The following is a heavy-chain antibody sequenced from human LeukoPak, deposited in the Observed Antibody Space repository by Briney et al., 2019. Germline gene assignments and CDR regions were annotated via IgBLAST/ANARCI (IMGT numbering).Heavy chain of an antibody. D-gene: IGHD3-22*01. CDR2: ISSGSSYI. CDR3: ARDSGDYYDSSDYPFDY. CDR1: GFTFSSYS. Sequence: GGSLRLSCAASGFTFSSYSMNWVRQAPGKGLEWVSSISSGSSYIYYADSVKGRFTISRDNAKNSLYLQMNSLRAEDTAVYYCARDSGDYYDSSDYPFDYWGQGTLVTVSS. J-gene: IGHJ4*02. V-gene: IGHV3-21*01.